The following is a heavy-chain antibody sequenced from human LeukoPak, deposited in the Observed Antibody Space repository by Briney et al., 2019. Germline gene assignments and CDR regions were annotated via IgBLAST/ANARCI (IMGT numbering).Heavy chain of an antibody. CDR3: ARGNDILTGY. V-gene: IGHV1-2*02. D-gene: IGHD3-9*01. J-gene: IGHJ4*02. Sequence: WASVKLSCKASGYTFTGYYMHWVRQAPGQGLEWMGWINPNTGGTNYAQKFQGRVTMTRDTSIRTAYMELNRLRSDDTAVYYCARGNDILTGYWGQGTLVTVSS. CDR1: GYTFTGYY. CDR2: INPNTGGT.